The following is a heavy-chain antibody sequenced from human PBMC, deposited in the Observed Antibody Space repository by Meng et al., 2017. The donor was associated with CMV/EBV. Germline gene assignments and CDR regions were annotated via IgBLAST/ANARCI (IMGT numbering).Heavy chain of an antibody. V-gene: IGHV4-34*01. CDR2: INHSGST. Sequence: SETLSLTCAVYGGSFSGYYWSWIRQPPGKGLEWIGEINHSGSTNYNPSLKSRVTISVDTSKKQFSLKLSSVTAADTAVYYCARGLRNDYGDYYFDYWGQGTLVTVSS. CDR3: ARGLRNDYGDYYFDY. D-gene: IGHD4-17*01. CDR1: GGSFSGYY. J-gene: IGHJ4*02.